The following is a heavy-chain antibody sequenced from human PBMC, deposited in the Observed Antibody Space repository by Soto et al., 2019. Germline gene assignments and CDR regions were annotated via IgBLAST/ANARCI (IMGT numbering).Heavy chain of an antibody. CDR3: AKVLLTNTSGWYRPHFDY. CDR2: VLNDGSNK. J-gene: IGHJ4*02. D-gene: IGHD6-19*01. V-gene: IGHV3-30*18. Sequence: QVQLVESGGGVVQPGRSLRLSCAASGFTFSSYAMHWVRQAPGKGLEWVAVVLNDGSNKDYADSVRGRFTISRDNSKNTMYLQMNSLRAEDTAVYYCAKVLLTNTSGWYRPHFDYWGQGTLVTVSS. CDR1: GFTFSSYA.